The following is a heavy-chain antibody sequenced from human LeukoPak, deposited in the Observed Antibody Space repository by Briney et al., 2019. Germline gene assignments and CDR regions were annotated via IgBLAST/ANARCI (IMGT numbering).Heavy chain of an antibody. Sequence: SETLSLTCAVYGGSFSGYYWSWIRQPPGKGLEWIGEINHSGSTNYNPSLKSRVTISVDTSKNQFSLKLSSVTAADTAVYYCARHIAPYYDILTGYYTRKLDAFDIWGQGTMVTVSS. CDR3: ARHIAPYYDILTGYYTRKLDAFDI. D-gene: IGHD3-9*01. CDR2: INHSGST. CDR1: GGSFSGYY. V-gene: IGHV4-34*01. J-gene: IGHJ3*02.